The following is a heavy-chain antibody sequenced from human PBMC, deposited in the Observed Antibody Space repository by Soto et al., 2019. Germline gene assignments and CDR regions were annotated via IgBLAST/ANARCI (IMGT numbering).Heavy chain of an antibody. CDR1: GFTFDDYA. V-gene: IGHV3-9*01. D-gene: IGHD2-15*01. J-gene: IGHJ4*02. CDR2: ISWNSGSI. CDR3: AKEGYCSGDRCYFDY. Sequence: PGGSLRLSCAASGFTFDDYAMHWVRQAPGKGLEWVSGISWNSGSIGYADSVKGRFTISRDNAKNSLYLQMNSLRAEDTALYYCAKEGYCSGDRCYFDYWGQGTLVTGSS.